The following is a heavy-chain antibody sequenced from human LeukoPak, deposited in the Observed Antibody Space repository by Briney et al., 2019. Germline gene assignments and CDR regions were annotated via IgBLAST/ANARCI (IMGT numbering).Heavy chain of an antibody. Sequence: KRGESLKISGKGSGYSFTSSWIAWVGQMPGKGLDWMGIIYPGDSDTRYSPSFQGQVPISADKSISTAYLQWSSLKASDTAMYYCARQSFGYGSGMNAFDIWGQGTMVTVSS. CDR1: GYSFTSSW. CDR2: IYPGDSDT. V-gene: IGHV5-51*01. CDR3: ARQSFGYGSGMNAFDI. J-gene: IGHJ3*02. D-gene: IGHD3-10*01.